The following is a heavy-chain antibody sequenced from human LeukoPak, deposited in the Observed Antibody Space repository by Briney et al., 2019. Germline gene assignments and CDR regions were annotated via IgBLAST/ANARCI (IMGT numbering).Heavy chain of an antibody. J-gene: IGHJ4*02. D-gene: IGHD3-22*01. CDR2: IGGGGTNT. CDR1: GFTFTDFA. V-gene: IGHV3-23*01. Sequence: GGSLRLSCAASGFTFTDFAMNWVRQAPGKGLEWVSGIGGGGTNTDYADSVKGRFTISRDNSKNTLTLQMSSLRADDTAVYFCAKDARGYHRPIDHWGQGILVTVSP. CDR3: AKDARGYHRPIDH.